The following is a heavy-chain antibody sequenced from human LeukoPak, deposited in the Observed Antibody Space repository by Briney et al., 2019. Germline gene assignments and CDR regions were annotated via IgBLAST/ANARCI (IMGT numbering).Heavy chain of an antibody. CDR3: ARDRSPIFGVVSDAFDI. J-gene: IGHJ3*02. Sequence: GGSLRLSCAASGFTFSSYAMHWVRQAPGKGLERVAVISYDGSNKYYADSVKGRFTISRDNSKNTLYLQMNSLRAEDTAVYYCARDRSPIFGVVSDAFDIWGQGTMVTVSS. CDR1: GFTFSSYA. V-gene: IGHV3-30-3*01. D-gene: IGHD3-3*01. CDR2: ISYDGSNK.